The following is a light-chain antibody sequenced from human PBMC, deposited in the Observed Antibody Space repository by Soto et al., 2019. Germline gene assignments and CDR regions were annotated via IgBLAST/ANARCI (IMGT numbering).Light chain of an antibody. CDR3: CSYAGSSTFYV. CDR1: SSDVGSNNL. J-gene: IGLJ1*01. Sequence: QSVLTQPASVSGSPGQSITISCTGTSSDVGSNNLVSWYQQHPGKAPKLMIYEGSKRPSGVSNHFSGSKSGNTASLTISGLQAEDEADYYCCSYAGSSTFYVFGTGTKVTVL. V-gene: IGLV2-23*01. CDR2: EGS.